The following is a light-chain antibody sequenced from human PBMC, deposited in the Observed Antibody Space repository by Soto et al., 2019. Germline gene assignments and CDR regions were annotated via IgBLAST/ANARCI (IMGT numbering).Light chain of an antibody. V-gene: IGLV2-8*01. CDR1: SSDVGGYNF. Sequence: QSALTQPPSASGSPGQSVTISCTGSSSDVGGYNFVSWYQRHPGKAPKLIIYEVSKRPSGVPDRFSGSKSGNTASLTVSGLQTEDEADYYCSAYAGSNNLLFGGGTKVTVL. J-gene: IGLJ2*01. CDR3: SAYAGSNNLL. CDR2: EVS.